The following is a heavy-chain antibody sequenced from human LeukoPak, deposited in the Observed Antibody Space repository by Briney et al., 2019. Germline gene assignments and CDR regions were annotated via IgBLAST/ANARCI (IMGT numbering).Heavy chain of an antibody. CDR3: AREFRFLEWPERYFDL. Sequence: SVKVSCKASGYTFSGCAINWVRQAPGQGLEWMGGIIPIFGTANYAQKFQGRVTITADESTSTAYMELSSLRSEDTAVYYCAREFRFLEWPERYFDLWGRGTLVTVSS. V-gene: IGHV1-69*13. CDR2: IIPIFGTA. D-gene: IGHD3-3*01. CDR1: GYTFSGCA. J-gene: IGHJ2*01.